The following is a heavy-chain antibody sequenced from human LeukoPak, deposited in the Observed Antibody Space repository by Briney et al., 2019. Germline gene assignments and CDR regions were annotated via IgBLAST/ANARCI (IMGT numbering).Heavy chain of an antibody. J-gene: IGHJ4*02. D-gene: IGHD2-2*01. CDR3: ASTERCSTTCPLDY. V-gene: IGHV4-34*01. CDR2: INHSGST. CDR1: GGSFRGYY. Sequence: SETLSLTCAVYGGSFRGYYWSWIRQPPGKGLEWIGEINHSGSTNYNPSLRSRVTISLDTSMKKFSLKLNSVTAADTAVYYCASTERCSTTCPLDYWGQGTLVTVSS.